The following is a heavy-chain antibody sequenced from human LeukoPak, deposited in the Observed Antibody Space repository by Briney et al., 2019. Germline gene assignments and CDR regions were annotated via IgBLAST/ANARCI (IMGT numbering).Heavy chain of an antibody. J-gene: IGHJ3*02. CDR1: GFTFSSYW. CDR3: ARARRFAAAGTTAFDI. V-gene: IGHV4-30-4*08. Sequence: LRLSCAASGFTFSSYWVHWVRQPPGKGLEWIGYIYYSGNTYYNPSLKSRLTISVDTSKNQFSLQLTSVAAADTAVYYCARARRFAAAGTTAFDIWGQGTMVTVSS. CDR2: IYYSGNT. D-gene: IGHD6-13*01.